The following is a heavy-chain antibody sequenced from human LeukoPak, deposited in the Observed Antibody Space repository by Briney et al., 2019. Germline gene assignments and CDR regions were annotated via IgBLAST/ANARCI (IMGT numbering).Heavy chain of an antibody. Sequence: GRSLRLSCAASGFTFSSYGMHWVRQAPGKGLEWVAVIWYDGSNKYYADSVKGRFTISRGNSKNTLYLQMNSLRAEDTAVYYCAREGLPIGVITNDAFDIWGQGTMVTVSS. D-gene: IGHD3-22*01. CDR3: AREGLPIGVITNDAFDI. J-gene: IGHJ3*02. CDR2: IWYDGSNK. V-gene: IGHV3-33*01. CDR1: GFTFSSYG.